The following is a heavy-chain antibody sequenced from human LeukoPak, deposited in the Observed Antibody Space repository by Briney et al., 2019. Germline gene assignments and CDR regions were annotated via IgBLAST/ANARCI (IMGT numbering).Heavy chain of an antibody. Sequence: PGGSLRLSCAASGFTFSSYAMSWVRQAPGKGLEWVSAISGSGGSTYYADSVKGRFTISRDNSKNTLYLQMNSLRAEDTAVYYCAKLPYDSSGYYYDTYLWGQGTLVTVSS. CDR1: GFTFSSYA. D-gene: IGHD3-22*01. CDR2: ISGSGGST. J-gene: IGHJ5*02. CDR3: AKLPYDSSGYYYDTYL. V-gene: IGHV3-23*01.